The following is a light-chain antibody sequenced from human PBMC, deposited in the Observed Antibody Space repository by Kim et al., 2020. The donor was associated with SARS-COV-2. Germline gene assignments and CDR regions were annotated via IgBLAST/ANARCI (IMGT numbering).Light chain of an antibody. J-gene: IGKJ4*01. CDR3: QQSHTAPLLT. V-gene: IGKV1-39*01. CDR2: AAS. Sequence: DIQMTQSPSSLAESVGDRVTIACRASQSINTYLNWYQQKPGKAPKLLIYAASTLQSGVPSRFSGSGSGTDFTLTISSLQPEDFATYYCQQSHTAPLLTFGGGTKVDIK. CDR1: QSINTY.